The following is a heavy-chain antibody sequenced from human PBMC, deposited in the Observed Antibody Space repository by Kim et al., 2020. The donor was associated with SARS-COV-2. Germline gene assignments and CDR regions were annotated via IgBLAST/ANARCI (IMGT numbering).Heavy chain of an antibody. CDR3: ARRRLSISMVRGVRGDWFDP. V-gene: IGHV4-31*03. CDR2: IYYSGST. CDR1: GGSISSGGYY. D-gene: IGHD3-10*01. Sequence: SETLSLTCTVSGGSISSGGYYWSWIRQHPGKGLEWIGYIYYSGSTYYNPSLKSRVTISVDTSKNQFSLKLSSVTAADTAVYYCARRRLSISMVRGVRGDWFDPWGKGTLVTVSS. J-gene: IGHJ5*02.